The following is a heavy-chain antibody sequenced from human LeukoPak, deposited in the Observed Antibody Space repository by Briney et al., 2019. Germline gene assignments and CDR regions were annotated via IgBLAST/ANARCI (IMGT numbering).Heavy chain of an antibody. D-gene: IGHD3-3*01. Sequence: SETLSLTCTVSGGSISSYYWSWMRQSPGKGLEWIGYIYYSGSTNYNPSLKSRVTISVDTSKNQFSLKLSSVTAADTAVYYCARGDTIYGDDYWGQGTLVTVSS. J-gene: IGHJ4*02. CDR2: IYYSGST. CDR1: GGSISSYY. V-gene: IGHV4-59*01. CDR3: ARGDTIYGDDY.